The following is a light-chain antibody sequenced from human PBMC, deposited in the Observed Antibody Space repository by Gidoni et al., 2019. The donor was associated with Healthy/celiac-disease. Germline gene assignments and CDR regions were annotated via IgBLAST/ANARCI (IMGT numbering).Light chain of an antibody. CDR1: QSVSSSY. CDR3: QQYGSSPRIT. J-gene: IGKJ5*01. V-gene: IGKV3-20*01. Sequence: EIVLMQSPGTLSLFPGERATLSCRASQSVSSSYLAWYQQKPGQAPRLLIYGASSRATGIPDRFSGSGSGTDFTLTISRLEPEDFAVYYCQQYGSSPRITFGQGTRLEIK. CDR2: GAS.